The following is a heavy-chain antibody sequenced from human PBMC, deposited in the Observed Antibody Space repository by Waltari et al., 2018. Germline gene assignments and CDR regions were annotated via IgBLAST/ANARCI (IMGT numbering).Heavy chain of an antibody. D-gene: IGHD7-27*01. Sequence: QVQLVQSEAEVRKPGASVKVSCQASGYNFIDYYVHWVRQAPGQGLEWMGWVNPNSGGTMYLRKFEGWVTFSTDTSVNTAYMEGTRLKSDDTATYFCARARAWGPKAFDVWGQGTRLTVSS. CDR3: ARARAWGPKAFDV. CDR2: VNPNSGGT. J-gene: IGHJ3*01. CDR1: GYNFIDYY. V-gene: IGHV1-2*04.